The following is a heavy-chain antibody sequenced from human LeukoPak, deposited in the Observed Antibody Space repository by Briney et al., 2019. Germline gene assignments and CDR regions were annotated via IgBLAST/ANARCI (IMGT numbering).Heavy chain of an antibody. CDR3: ATTSGDYCYVGV. V-gene: IGHV1-18*01. CDR1: GYTFTSYG. J-gene: IGHJ6*03. D-gene: IGHD3-10*01. Sequence: ASVKVSCKASGYTFTSYGISWVRPAPGQGLECMGWISAYNGNTNYAQKLQGRVTMTTDTSTTPAYMELTSLRPHDTAVYSSATTSGDYCYVGVWGKGTTVTVSS. CDR2: ISAYNGNT.